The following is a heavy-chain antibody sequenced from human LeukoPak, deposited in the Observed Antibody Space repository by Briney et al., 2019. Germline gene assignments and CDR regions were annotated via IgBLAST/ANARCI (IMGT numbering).Heavy chain of an antibody. Sequence: GGSLRLSCAASGFTFSSYWMSWVRLAPGKGLEWVANIKQDGSEKYYVDSVRGRFSISRDNSKNSLYLQMNSLRAEDTAVYYCAKSSGYSSGWPFDYWGQGTLVTVSS. CDR3: AKSSGYSSGWPFDY. V-gene: IGHV3-7*03. CDR1: GFTFSSYW. CDR2: IKQDGSEK. D-gene: IGHD6-19*01. J-gene: IGHJ4*02.